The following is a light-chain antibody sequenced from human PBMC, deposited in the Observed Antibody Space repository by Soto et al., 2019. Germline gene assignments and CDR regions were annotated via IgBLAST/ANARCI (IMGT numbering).Light chain of an antibody. CDR1: QSVTTS. J-gene: IGKJ4*01. Sequence: EIVITQSPAALSVSPGERATLSCRASQSVTTSIAWYQQKPGQAPRLLIYGASTRATGMSARFSGIGSGTEFTLTISSLQSEDFAVYYCQQYYNWPLTFGGGTKVDIK. CDR2: GAS. CDR3: QQYYNWPLT. V-gene: IGKV3-15*01.